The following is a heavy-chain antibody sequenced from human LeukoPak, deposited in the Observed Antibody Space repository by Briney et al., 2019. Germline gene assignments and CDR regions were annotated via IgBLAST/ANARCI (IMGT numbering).Heavy chain of an antibody. CDR1: GYTFTGYY. CDR2: INPNSGGT. D-gene: IGHD6-19*01. CDR3: ARDEQWLGQYYFDY. J-gene: IGHJ4*02. Sequence: ASVKVSCKASGYTFTGYYMHRVRQAPGQGLEWMGRINPNSGGTNYAQKFQGRVTMTRDTSISTAYMELSRLRSDDTAVYYCARDEQWLGQYYFDYWGQGTLVTVSS. V-gene: IGHV1-2*06.